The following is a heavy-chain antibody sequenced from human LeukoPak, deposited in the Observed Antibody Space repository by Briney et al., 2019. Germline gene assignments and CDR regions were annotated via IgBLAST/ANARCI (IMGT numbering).Heavy chain of an antibody. CDR3: ARVDTVMAYYFDL. CDR1: GLTVTSNY. D-gene: IGHD5-18*01. CDR2: IYSGGTT. V-gene: IGHV3-53*04. J-gene: IGHJ4*02. Sequence: GGSLRLSCAASGLTVTSNYMTWVRQAPGKGQEWVSTIYSGGTTYYADSVMGRFTISRHNSRNTLYLQMNSLRAEDTAVYYCARVDTVMAYYFDLWGQGTLVTVSS.